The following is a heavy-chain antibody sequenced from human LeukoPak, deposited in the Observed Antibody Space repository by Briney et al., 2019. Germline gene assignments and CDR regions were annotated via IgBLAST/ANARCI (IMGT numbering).Heavy chain of an antibody. Sequence: KDGESLKISCKGSGYSFTNYWVGWVRQMPGKGLEWMGIIYPGDSDARYSPSFQGQVTISADKSISTAYLQWSSLKASDTAMYYCARRRDLYSGSYYPFDYWGQGTLVTVSS. D-gene: IGHD1-26*01. V-gene: IGHV5-51*01. J-gene: IGHJ4*02. CDR1: GYSFTNYW. CDR3: ARRRDLYSGSYYPFDY. CDR2: IYPGDSDA.